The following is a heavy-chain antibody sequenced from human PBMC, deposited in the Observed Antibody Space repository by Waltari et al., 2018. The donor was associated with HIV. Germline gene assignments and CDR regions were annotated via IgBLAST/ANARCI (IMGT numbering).Heavy chain of an antibody. D-gene: IGHD1-26*01. V-gene: IGHV5-51*01. CDR2: VNPVASES. Sequence: EVQLVQSGAEVKKPGESLKISCNGSGYTCTNYWTGWVRQKPGKGLEWMGVVNPVASESRYSPAFQGQVSISDDKSISTAYLQWSSLKASDSAIYYCARHIYSGNYRGCFDYWGQGTLVTVSS. CDR1: GYTCTNYW. CDR3: ARHIYSGNYRGCFDY. J-gene: IGHJ4*02.